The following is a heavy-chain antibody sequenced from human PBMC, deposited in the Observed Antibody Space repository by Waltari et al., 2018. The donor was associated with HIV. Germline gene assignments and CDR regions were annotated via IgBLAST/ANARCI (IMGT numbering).Heavy chain of an antibody. D-gene: IGHD3-3*01. J-gene: IGHJ6*02. CDR2: MSGSGFST. CDR3: ARCQRFLEWLYVYYGMDV. V-gene: IGHV3-23*01. CDR1: EFTFSNYA. Sequence: EVQLLESGGGLAQPGGSLRLSCAVSEFTFSNYAMSWVRQAPGKGLEWVLVMSGSGFSTYYADSVKGRFTISRDNSKSTLYLQMNNLRAEDTAVYYCARCQRFLEWLYVYYGMDVWGQGTTVTVSS.